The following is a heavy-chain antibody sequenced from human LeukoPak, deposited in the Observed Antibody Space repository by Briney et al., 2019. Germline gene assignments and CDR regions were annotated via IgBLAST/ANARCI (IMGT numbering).Heavy chain of an antibody. CDR2: ISGSGGST. CDR3: AKCNRRGATTGFDY. D-gene: IGHD4-17*01. CDR1: GFTFSSYA. Sequence: PGGSLRLSCAASGFTFSSYAMSWVSQAPGKGREWVSAISGSGGSTYYAASVKARFTISRDNSKNTLYLQMNSLRAEDTAVYYCAKCNRRGATTGFDYWGQGTLVTVSS. V-gene: IGHV3-23*01. J-gene: IGHJ4*02.